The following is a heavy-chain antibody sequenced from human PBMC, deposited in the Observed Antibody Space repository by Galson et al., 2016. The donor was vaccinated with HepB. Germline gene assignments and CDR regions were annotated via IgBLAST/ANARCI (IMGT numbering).Heavy chain of an antibody. J-gene: IGHJ4*02. CDR2: IYYSWST. V-gene: IGHV4-39*01. CDR1: GGSISSSSSYY. Sequence: SETLSLTCTVSGGSISSSSSYYWGWIRQPPGKGLEWIGSIYYSWSTYYNPPLKSRVTIFVDTSKNQFSLTLSSVTAADTAVYYCAASPPEYPPFEIDYWGQGTLATVSS. CDR3: AASPPEYPPFEIDY. D-gene: IGHD1-14*01.